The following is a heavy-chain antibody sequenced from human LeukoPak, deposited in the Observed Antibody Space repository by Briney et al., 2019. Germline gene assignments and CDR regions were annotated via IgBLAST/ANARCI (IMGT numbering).Heavy chain of an antibody. Sequence: PGGSLRLSCAASGFTFDDYAMHWVRQAPGKGLEWVSGISWNSGSIGYADSVKGRFTISRDNAKNSLYLQMNSLRAEDTALYYCAKGASTYYYDSSGYFFDYWGQGTLVTVSS. CDR1: GFTFDDYA. J-gene: IGHJ4*02. V-gene: IGHV3-9*01. CDR3: AKGASTYYYDSSGYFFDY. D-gene: IGHD3-22*01. CDR2: ISWNSGSI.